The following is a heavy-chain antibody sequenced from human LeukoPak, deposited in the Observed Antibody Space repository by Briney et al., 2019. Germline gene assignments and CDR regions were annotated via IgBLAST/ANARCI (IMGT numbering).Heavy chain of an antibody. CDR2: INPNSGGT. V-gene: IGHV1-2*02. D-gene: IGHD2-8*02. Sequence: GASVKVSCKASGYTFTSYYFHWVRQAPGQGLEWMGWINPNSGGTNFAQKFQGRVTMTRDTSISTAYMELSRLRSDDTAVYYCARGEDLLVPLDYWGRGTLVTVSS. CDR1: GYTFTSYY. J-gene: IGHJ4*02. CDR3: ARGEDLLVPLDY.